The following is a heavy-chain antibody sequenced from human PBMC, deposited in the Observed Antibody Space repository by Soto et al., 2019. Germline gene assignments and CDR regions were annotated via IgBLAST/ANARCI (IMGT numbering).Heavy chain of an antibody. V-gene: IGHV4-31*03. J-gene: IGHJ5*02. D-gene: IGHD2-15*01. CDR3: ARGGGYCSSTLCLPRHGPSCFDP. CDR2: IYHSGTT. CDR1: GGSISSGVYY. Sequence: SLTCTVSGGSISSGVYYWSWFRQPPGKGLEWIGYIYHSGTTHYNPSLKSRVSISIDTSKSQFSLNLTSVTAADTAVYSCARGGGYCSSTLCLPRHGPSCFDPWGQGTLVTVSS.